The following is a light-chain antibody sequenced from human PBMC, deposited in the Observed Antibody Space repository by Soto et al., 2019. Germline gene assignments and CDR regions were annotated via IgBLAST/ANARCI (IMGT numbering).Light chain of an antibody. J-gene: IGLJ2*01. CDR1: SNDVGGNIY. CDR3: ISYTGSSTVL. V-gene: IGLV2-14*01. Sequence: QSALTQPASVSGSPGQSITISCTGTSNDVGGNIYVSWYQHHPGKAPKLMIYEVSNRPSGVSDRFSGSKSGNTASLTISGLQAEDEADYYCISYTGSSTVLFGGGTKVTVL. CDR2: EVS.